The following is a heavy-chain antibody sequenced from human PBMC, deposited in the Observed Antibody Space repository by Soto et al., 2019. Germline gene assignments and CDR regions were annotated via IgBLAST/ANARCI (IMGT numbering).Heavy chain of an antibody. CDR1: GYTFTSYG. Sequence: QVQLVQSGAEVKKPGASVKVSCKASGYTFTSYGISWVRQAPGQGLAWMGWISAYNGNTNYAQKLQGRVTMTTDTSTSTAYMELRSLRSDDTAVYYCARLRETKEAVAGLDYWGQGTLVTVSS. CDR3: ARLRETKEAVAGLDY. D-gene: IGHD6-19*01. J-gene: IGHJ4*02. V-gene: IGHV1-18*01. CDR2: ISAYNGNT.